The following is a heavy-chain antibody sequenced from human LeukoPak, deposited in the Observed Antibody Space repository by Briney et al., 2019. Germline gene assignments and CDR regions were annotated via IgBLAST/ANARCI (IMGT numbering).Heavy chain of an antibody. Sequence: ASVKVSCKVSGASLSETSIHWVRQAPGQWLEWMGGFDPEDGESIFAQRFQGRFSMIEDTSTDTAYMELRSLRPEDTAAYYCATADKWEPLDYWGQGTLVTVSS. D-gene: IGHD1-26*01. CDR2: FDPEDGES. V-gene: IGHV1-24*01. CDR3: ATADKWEPLDY. J-gene: IGHJ4*02. CDR1: GASLSETS.